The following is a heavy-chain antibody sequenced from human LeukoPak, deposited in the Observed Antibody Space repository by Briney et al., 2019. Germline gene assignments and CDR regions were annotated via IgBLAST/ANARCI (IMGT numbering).Heavy chain of an antibody. CDR2: FDPEDGET. CDR3: ATARYQWLPPKPYYYYMDV. Sequence: WASVKVSCKVSGYTLTELSMHWVRQAPGKGLEWMGGFDPEDGETIYAQKFQGRVTMTEDTSTDTAYMELSSLRSEDTAVYYCATARYQWLPPKPYYYYMDVWGKGTTVTISS. V-gene: IGHV1-24*01. D-gene: IGHD6-19*01. J-gene: IGHJ6*03. CDR1: GYTLTELS.